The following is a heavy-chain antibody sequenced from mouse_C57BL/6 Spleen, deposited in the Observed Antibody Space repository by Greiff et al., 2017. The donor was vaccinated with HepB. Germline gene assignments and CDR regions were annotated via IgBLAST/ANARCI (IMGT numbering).Heavy chain of an antibody. J-gene: IGHJ4*01. CDR1: GFNIKDDY. CDR2: IDPENGDT. CDR3: TTSNLLSSAMDY. D-gene: IGHD1-1*01. V-gene: IGHV14-4*01. Sequence: EVQLQQSGAELVRPGASVKLSCTASGFNIKDDYMHWVKQRPEQGLEWIGWIDPENGDTEYASKFQGKATITADTSSNTAYLQLSSLTSEDTAVYYCTTSNLLSSAMDYWGQGTSVTVSS.